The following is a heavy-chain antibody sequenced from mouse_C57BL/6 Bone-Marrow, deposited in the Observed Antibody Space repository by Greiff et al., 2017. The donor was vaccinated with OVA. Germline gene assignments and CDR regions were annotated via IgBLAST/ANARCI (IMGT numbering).Heavy chain of an antibody. CDR2: IYPGSGNI. D-gene: IGHD2-5*01. CDR1: GYTFTDYY. J-gene: IGHJ2*01. Sequence: VQLQQSGAELVRPGASVKLSCKASGYTFTDYYISWVKQRPGQGLEWIARIYPGSGNIYYNEKFKGKATLTAEKSSSTAYMQLSSLTSDDAAVYFCARSERLSNCSGFGGQGTTRIVSS. V-gene: IGHV1-76*01. CDR3: ARSERLSNCSGF.